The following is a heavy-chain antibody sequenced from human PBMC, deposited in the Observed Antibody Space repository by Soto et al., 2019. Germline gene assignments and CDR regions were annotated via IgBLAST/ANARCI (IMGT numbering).Heavy chain of an antibody. CDR1: GFTVSSNY. D-gene: IGHD3-22*01. CDR2: IYSGGST. CDR3: ARDDSDSSGYYYGYFQH. Sequence: PGGSLRLSCAASGFTVSSNYMSWVRQAPGKGLEWVSVIYSGGSTYYADSVKGRFTISRDNSKNTLYLQMNSLRAEDTAVYYCARDDSDSSGYYYGYFQHWGQGTLVTVSS. V-gene: IGHV3-53*01. J-gene: IGHJ1*01.